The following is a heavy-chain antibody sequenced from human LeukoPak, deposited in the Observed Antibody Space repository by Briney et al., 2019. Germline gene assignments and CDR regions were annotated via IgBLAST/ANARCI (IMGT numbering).Heavy chain of an antibody. CDR2: IYYSGST. CDR1: GGSISSGDYY. D-gene: IGHD3-10*01. V-gene: IGHV4-30-4*01. Sequence: PSETLSLTCTVSGGSISSGDYYWSWIRQPPGKGLEWIGYIYYSGSTYDNPSLKSRVTISVDTSKNQLSLKLNSVTAADTAVYYCGYGSGSYYRTPFDYWGQGTLVTVSS. CDR3: GYGSGSYYRTPFDY. J-gene: IGHJ4*02.